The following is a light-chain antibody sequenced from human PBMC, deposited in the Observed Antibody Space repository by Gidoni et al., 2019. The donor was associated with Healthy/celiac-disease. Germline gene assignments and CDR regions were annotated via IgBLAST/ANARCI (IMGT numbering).Light chain of an antibody. Sequence: NFMLTQPHPVSESPGKTVTISCTGSSGSIASNYVQWYQQRPGSAPTTVIYEDNQRPSGVPDRFSGSIDSSSNSASLTISGLKTEDEADYYCQSYDSSTRWVFGGGTKLTVL. CDR3: QSYDSSTRWV. V-gene: IGLV6-57*02. CDR1: SGSIASNY. CDR2: EDN. J-gene: IGLJ3*02.